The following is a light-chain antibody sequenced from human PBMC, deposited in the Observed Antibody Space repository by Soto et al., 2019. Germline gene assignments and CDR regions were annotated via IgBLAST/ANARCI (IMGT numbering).Light chain of an antibody. CDR2: DAS. J-gene: IGKJ5*01. CDR3: QQRSNWPIT. CDR1: QNINRY. V-gene: IGKV3-11*01. Sequence: EIVLTQSPATLSLSPGERATLSCRASQNINRYLAWYHQKPGQPPRLLIYDASTRATGIPARFSGSGSRTDFTLTISSLEPEDFAVYYCQQRSNWPITFGQGTRLEIK.